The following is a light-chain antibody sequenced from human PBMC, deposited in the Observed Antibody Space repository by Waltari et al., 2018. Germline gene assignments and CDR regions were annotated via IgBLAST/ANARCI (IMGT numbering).Light chain of an antibody. Sequence: DIVMTQSPLSLPVTPGEPASISCRSSRALRHSNGFNYLDWYLQKPGQSPQLLISLASDRAYGVPDRFSGSGSGTDFTLEISRVEAEDVGIYYCMQTLQTPYTFGQGTKLEIK. V-gene: IGKV2-28*01. CDR3: MQTLQTPYT. J-gene: IGKJ2*01. CDR1: RALRHSNGFNY. CDR2: LAS.